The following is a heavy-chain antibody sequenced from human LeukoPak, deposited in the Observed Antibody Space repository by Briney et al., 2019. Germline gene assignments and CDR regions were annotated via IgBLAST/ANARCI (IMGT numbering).Heavy chain of an antibody. V-gene: IGHV4-59*01. Sequence: SETLSLTCTGSGGSISSYYWSWIRQPPGKGLEWIGYIYYSGSTNYNPSLKSRVTISVDTSKNQFSLKLSSVTAADTAVYYCAREVLFCSSTSCYPDWFDPWGQGTLVTVSS. D-gene: IGHD2-2*01. J-gene: IGHJ5*02. CDR3: AREVLFCSSTSCYPDWFDP. CDR2: IYYSGST. CDR1: GGSISSYY.